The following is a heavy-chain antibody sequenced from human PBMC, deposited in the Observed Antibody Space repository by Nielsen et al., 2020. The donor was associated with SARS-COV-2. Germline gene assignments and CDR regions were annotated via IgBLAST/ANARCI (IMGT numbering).Heavy chain of an antibody. CDR1: GFTFNSYA. CDR2: ISGSGGST. V-gene: IGHV3-23*01. J-gene: IGHJ4*02. Sequence: GESLKISCAASGFTFNSYAMSWVRQAPGKGLEWASSISGSGGSTYYADSVKGRFTISRDNAKNSLYLQMNSLRAEDTAVYYCATYYGGNSWGQGTLVTVSS. CDR3: ATYYGGNS. D-gene: IGHD4-23*01.